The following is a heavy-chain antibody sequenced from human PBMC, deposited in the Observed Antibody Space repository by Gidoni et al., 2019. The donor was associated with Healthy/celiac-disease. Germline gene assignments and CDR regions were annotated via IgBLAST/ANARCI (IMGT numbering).Heavy chain of an antibody. CDR2: ISYDGSNN. Sequence: QVQLVASGGGVVQPGRSLRLAGGASGFTFSSYAMHWVRQAPGKGLEWGAVISYDGSNNYYADSVKGRFTISRDNSKNTLYLQMNSLRAEDTAVYYCARDHCSSTSCYAYYFDYWGQGTLVTVSS. CDR1: GFTFSSYA. CDR3: ARDHCSSTSCYAYYFDY. D-gene: IGHD2-2*01. V-gene: IGHV3-30*04. J-gene: IGHJ4*02.